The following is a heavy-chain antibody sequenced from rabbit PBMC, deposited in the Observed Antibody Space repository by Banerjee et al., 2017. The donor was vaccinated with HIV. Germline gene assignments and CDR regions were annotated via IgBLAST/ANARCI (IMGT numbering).Heavy chain of an antibody. Sequence: YGISWVRQAPGKGLEWIAYIYTGSSGSTCYANWAKARFTISKTSSTTVTLQMTSLTVADTATYFCARGDNYAHTAYVWGPGTLVTVS. CDR3: ARGDNYAHTAYV. J-gene: IGHJ6*01. CDR2: IYTGSSGST. V-gene: IGHV1S40*01. D-gene: IGHD6-1*01. CDR1: YG.